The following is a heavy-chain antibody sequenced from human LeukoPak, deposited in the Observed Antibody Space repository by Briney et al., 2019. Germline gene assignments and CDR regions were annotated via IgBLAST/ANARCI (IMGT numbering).Heavy chain of an antibody. CDR3: AKDPRVGSRVATPCH. D-gene: IGHD5-24*01. CDR2: ICGSGGST. CDR1: GFTFTSYA. J-gene: IGHJ4*02. V-gene: IGHV3-23*01. Sequence: PGGSLRLSCAASGFTFTSYAMSWVRPAPGRGVEWVSAICGSGGSTYYADSVKGRFTISRDNSKSTLFLQMNSLRAEDTAVYYCAKDPRVGSRVATPCHWGQGTLVTVSS.